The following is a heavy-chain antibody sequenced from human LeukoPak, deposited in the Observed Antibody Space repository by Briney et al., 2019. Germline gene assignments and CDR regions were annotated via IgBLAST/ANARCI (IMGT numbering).Heavy chain of an antibody. D-gene: IGHD2-15*01. J-gene: IGHJ4*02. Sequence: GGSLRLSCAASGFTFSSYWMHWVRQAPGKGPVWVSRISTDGSSTTYADSVKGRFTISRDNAKNTLYLQMNSLRAEDTAVYYCASIPTCGSCYRRGDYWGQGTLVTVSS. CDR2: ISTDGSST. V-gene: IGHV3-74*01. CDR1: GFTFSSYW. CDR3: ASIPTCGSCYRRGDY.